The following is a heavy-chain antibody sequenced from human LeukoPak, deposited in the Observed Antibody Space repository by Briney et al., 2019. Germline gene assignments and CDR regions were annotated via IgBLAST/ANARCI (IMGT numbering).Heavy chain of an antibody. Sequence: GGSLRLSCAASGFTFSSYGMHWVRQAPGKGLEWVALIWYDGSHKYYVDSVKGRFTISRDNSKNTLYLQMNSLRAEDTAVYYCARVKTSGWLDAFDIWGQGTMVTVSS. J-gene: IGHJ3*02. V-gene: IGHV3-33*08. D-gene: IGHD6-19*01. CDR2: IWYDGSHK. CDR3: ARVKTSGWLDAFDI. CDR1: GFTFSSYG.